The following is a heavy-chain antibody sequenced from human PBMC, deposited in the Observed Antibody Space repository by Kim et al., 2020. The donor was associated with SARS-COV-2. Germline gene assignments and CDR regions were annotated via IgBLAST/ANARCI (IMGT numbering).Heavy chain of an antibody. D-gene: IGHD2-2*01. CDR2: ISYDGSNK. V-gene: IGHV3-30-3*01. CDR1: GFTFSSYA. CDR3: ARDTSSTSWWVFDY. Sequence: GGSLRLSCAASGFTFSSYAMHWVRQAPGKGLEWVAVISYDGSNKYYADSVKGRFTISRDNSKNTLYLQMNSLRAEDTAVYYCARDTSSTSWWVFDYWGQGTLVTVSS. J-gene: IGHJ4*02.